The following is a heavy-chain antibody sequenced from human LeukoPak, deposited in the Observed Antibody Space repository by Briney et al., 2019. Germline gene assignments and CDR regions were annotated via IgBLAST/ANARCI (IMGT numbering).Heavy chain of an antibody. D-gene: IGHD4-17*01. J-gene: IGHJ4*02. Sequence: ASVKVSCKASGYTFTSYAMHWVRQAPGQRLEWMGWINAGNGNTKYSQKFQGRVTITRDTSASTAYMELSSLRSEDTAVYYCARGDYGDYPAGYWGQGTLVTVSS. CDR3: ARGDYGDYPAGY. CDR1: GYTFTSYA. V-gene: IGHV1-3*01. CDR2: INAGNGNT.